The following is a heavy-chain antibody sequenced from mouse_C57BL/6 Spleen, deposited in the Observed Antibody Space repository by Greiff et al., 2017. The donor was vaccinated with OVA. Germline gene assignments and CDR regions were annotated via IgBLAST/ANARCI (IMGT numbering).Heavy chain of an antibody. Sequence: EVKLVESGPELVKPGDSVKISCKASGYSFTGYFMNWVMQSHGKNLEWIGRINPYNGDTFYNQKFKGKATLTVDKSSSTAHMELRSLTSEDSAVYYCARGEAYYSNSRDDWGKGTTLTVSS. CDR3: ARGEAYYSNSRDD. V-gene: IGHV1-20*01. D-gene: IGHD2-5*01. CDR1: GYSFTGYF. J-gene: IGHJ2*01. CDR2: INPYNGDT.